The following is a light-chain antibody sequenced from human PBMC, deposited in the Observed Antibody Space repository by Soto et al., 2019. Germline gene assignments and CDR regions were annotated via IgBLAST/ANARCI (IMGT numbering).Light chain of an antibody. V-gene: IGKV1-39*01. J-gene: IGKJ1*01. Sequence: DIQMTQSPSSLSASVGDRVTITCRSSQSISTYLSWYQHKPGKAPKLLILAASSLQSGVPSRFSGSGVGTDFTVTISNLQPEDFATYYCQQSFTTPWTFGQGTKV. CDR1: QSISTY. CDR2: AAS. CDR3: QQSFTTPWT.